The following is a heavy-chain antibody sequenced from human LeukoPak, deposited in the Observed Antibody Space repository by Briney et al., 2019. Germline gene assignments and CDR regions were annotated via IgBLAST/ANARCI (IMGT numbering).Heavy chain of an antibody. CDR2: INPNSGDT. CDR1: RYIFKYFS. Sequence: ASVKVSCKTSRYIFKYFSTHCVRQAPGHGLEWMGWINPNSGDTNSAQRFQGRVTMTRDTSTGTAYMDLSSLTSDDTAVYFCAKDSTGGYPTHWGQGTLVTVSS. CDR3: AKDSTGGYPTH. D-gene: IGHD3-16*01. V-gene: IGHV1-2*02. J-gene: IGHJ4*02.